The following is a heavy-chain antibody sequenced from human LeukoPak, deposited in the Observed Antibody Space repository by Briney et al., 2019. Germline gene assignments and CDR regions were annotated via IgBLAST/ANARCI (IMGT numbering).Heavy chain of an antibody. CDR3: ARATRIVVVTTHDAFDI. V-gene: IGHV4-59*01. J-gene: IGHJ3*02. D-gene: IGHD2-21*02. Sequence: SETLSLTCTVSGGSISSYYWSWIRQPPGKGLEWVGYIYYSGSTNYNPSLKSRVTISVDTSKNQFSLKLSSVTAADTAVYYCARATRIVVVTTHDAFDIWGQGTMVTVSS. CDR1: GGSISSYY. CDR2: IYYSGST.